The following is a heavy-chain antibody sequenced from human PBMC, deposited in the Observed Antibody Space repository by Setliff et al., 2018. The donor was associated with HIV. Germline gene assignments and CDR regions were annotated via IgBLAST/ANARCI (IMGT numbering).Heavy chain of an antibody. D-gene: IGHD6-19*01. CDR3: TKDQGYTSGWYRDY. CDR2: IGGSGDTT. V-gene: IGHV3-23*01. CDR1: GFTFSSYA. J-gene: IGHJ4*02. Sequence: GGSMRLSCAASGFTFSSYAMSWVRQDTGKGLEWVSVIGGSGDTTYYADSVKGRFTISRDNSKNTLYLQMNSLRAEDTAVYYCTKDQGYTSGWYRDYWGQGTLVTVSS.